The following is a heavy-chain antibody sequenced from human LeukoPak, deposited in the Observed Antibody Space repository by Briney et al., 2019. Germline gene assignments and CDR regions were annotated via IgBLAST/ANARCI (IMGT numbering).Heavy chain of an antibody. CDR1: GYSFNDKY. J-gene: IGHJ5*02. Sequence: ASVKVSCKASGYSFNDKYLHWVRQAPGQGLEWMGSINPNSGGTNYAQKFQGRVTMTTDTSMSTAYMELSRQTSDDTAVDYCARAGGRSWFDPWGQGTLVTVSS. CDR3: ARAGGRSWFDP. CDR2: INPNSGGT. V-gene: IGHV1-2*02.